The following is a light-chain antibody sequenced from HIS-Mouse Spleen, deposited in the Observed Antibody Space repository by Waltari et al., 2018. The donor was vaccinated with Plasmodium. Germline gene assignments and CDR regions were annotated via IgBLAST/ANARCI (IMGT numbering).Light chain of an antibody. J-gene: IGKJ2*01. CDR2: DAS. CDR3: QQYDNLPYT. Sequence: DIQMTQSPSSLSASVGDRVTITCQASQDISNYLNWYQQKPGKAPKLLIYDASHLETGVPSRFSGSGSGTDFTVTISSLQPEDIATYYCQQYDNLPYTFGQGTKLEIK. V-gene: IGKV1-33*01. CDR1: QDISNY.